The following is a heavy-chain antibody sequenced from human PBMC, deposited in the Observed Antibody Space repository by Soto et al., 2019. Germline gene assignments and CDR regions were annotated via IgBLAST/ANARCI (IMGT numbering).Heavy chain of an antibody. V-gene: IGHV3-23*01. D-gene: IGHD4-17*01. Sequence: GGSLRLSCAASGFTFSSYAMSWVRQAPGKGLEWVSAISGSGGSTYYADSVKGRFTISRDNSKNTLYLQMNSLRAEDTAVYYCAKAYGDYGGGVVAWFDPWGQGTLVTVSS. CDR2: ISGSGGST. CDR3: AKAYGDYGGGVVAWFDP. CDR1: GFTFSSYA. J-gene: IGHJ5*02.